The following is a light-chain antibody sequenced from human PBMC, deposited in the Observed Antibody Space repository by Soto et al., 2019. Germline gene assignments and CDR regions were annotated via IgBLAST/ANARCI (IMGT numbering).Light chain of an antibody. CDR3: QQYGSSPRT. J-gene: IGKJ1*01. CDR1: RSVSSY. V-gene: IGKV3-20*01. CDR2: GAS. Sequence: EIVVTQSPATLSLSPGERATLSCRASRSVSSYLAWYQQKPGQAPRLLIYGASSRATGIPDRFSGSGSGTDFTLTISRLEPEDFAVYYCQQYGSSPRTFGQGTKVDIK.